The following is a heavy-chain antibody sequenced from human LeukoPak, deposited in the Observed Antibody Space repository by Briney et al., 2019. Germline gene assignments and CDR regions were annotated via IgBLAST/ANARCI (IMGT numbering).Heavy chain of an antibody. V-gene: IGHV3-74*01. CDR3: ARVHVGTDMVDIDY. CDR2: INGDGRIT. D-gene: IGHD5-18*01. J-gene: IGHJ4*02. Sequence: GGSLRLSCAASGFTLSSYWMHWVRQAPGKGLVWVSRINGDGRITTYADSVKGRVTISRDTAKNTLYLQMNSLRAEDTAVYYCARVHVGTDMVDIDYWGQGTLVTVSS. CDR1: GFTLSSYW.